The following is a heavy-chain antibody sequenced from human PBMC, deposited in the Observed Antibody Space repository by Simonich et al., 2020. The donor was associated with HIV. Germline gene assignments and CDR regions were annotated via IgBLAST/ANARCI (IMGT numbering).Heavy chain of an antibody. J-gene: IGHJ2*01. CDR3: ARSGYSSSWSHWYFDL. D-gene: IGHD6-13*01. CDR1: GYSISSGYY. V-gene: IGHV4-38-2*01. Sequence: QVQLQQWGAGLLKPSETLSLTCAVSGYSISSGYYWGWIRQPPGKGLGWIGSIYHSGSTYYNPSLKSRVTISVDTSNNQFSLKMRCVTAADTAVDYCARSGYSSSWSHWYFDLWGRGTLVTVSS. CDR2: IYHSGST.